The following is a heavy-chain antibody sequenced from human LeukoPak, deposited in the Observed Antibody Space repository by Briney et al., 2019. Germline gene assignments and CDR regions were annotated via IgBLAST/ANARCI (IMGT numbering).Heavy chain of an antibody. CDR1: GFTFSSYA. V-gene: IGHV3-23*01. J-gene: IGHJ4*02. CDR2: ISGDTTYT. Sequence: PGGSLRLSCAASGFTFSSYAMSWVRQAPGRGLEWGSSISGDTTYTFYADSVQGRFAIPRDNSKKTLYLQMNSVRAEDTAVYYCAKFSAISVTLGRPPNPFDYWGQGTLVTVSS. CDR3: AKFSAISVTLGRPPNPFDY. D-gene: IGHD3-10*01.